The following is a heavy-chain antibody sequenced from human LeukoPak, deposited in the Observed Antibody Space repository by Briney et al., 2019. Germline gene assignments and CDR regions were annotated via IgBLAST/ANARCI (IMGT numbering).Heavy chain of an antibody. Sequence: GESLEISCEASGYTFSNQWTGWVRQMPGKGLECVGIIYPGDSDTRYSPSFEGQVSISVDKSITTAYLQWSSLKASDTAIYYCARTGYHYGSGSHFAFDVWGQGAVVTVSS. CDR3: ARTGYHYGSGSHFAFDV. D-gene: IGHD3-10*01. CDR1: GYTFSNQW. V-gene: IGHV5-51*01. J-gene: IGHJ3*01. CDR2: IYPGDSDT.